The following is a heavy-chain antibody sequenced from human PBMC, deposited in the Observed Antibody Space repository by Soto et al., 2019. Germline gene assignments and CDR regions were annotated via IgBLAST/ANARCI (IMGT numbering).Heavy chain of an antibody. J-gene: IGHJ4*02. CDR3: ARDRRALAARRGLKY. V-gene: IGHV3-33*08. D-gene: IGHD6-6*01. CDR1: GFTFSSYG. Sequence: GGSLILSCAASGFTFSSYGMHWVRQAPGKGLEWVAVIWYDGSNKYYADSVKGRFTISRDNSKNTLYLQMNSLRAEDTAVYYCARDRRALAARRGLKYWGQGTLVTVSS. CDR2: IWYDGSNK.